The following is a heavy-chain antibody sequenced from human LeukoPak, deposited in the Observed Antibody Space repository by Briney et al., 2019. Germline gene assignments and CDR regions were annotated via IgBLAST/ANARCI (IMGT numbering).Heavy chain of an antibody. Sequence: SETLSLTCTVSNDSISAFYWSWIRQSPGKTLEWIGYIYHSGSTNYNPSLESRVSISVDKSKNHFSLKMNSVTAADTAVYYCARDRSGWIDFWGQGTLVTVSS. V-gene: IGHV4-59*01. CDR3: ARDRSGWIDF. CDR1: NDSISAFY. CDR2: IYHSGST. J-gene: IGHJ4*02. D-gene: IGHD6-19*01.